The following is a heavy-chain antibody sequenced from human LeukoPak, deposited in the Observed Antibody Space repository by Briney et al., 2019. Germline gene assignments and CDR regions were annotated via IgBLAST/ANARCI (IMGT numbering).Heavy chain of an antibody. CDR2: ISWNSGSI. V-gene: IGHV3-9*01. J-gene: IGHJ3*02. D-gene: IGHD6-19*01. CDR1: GFTFDDYA. Sequence: GRSLRLSCAASGFTFDDYAMHWVRQAPGKGLEWVSGISWNSGSIGYADSVKGRFTISRDNAKSSLYLQMNSLRAEDTALYYCAKEGWYRGAFDIWGQGTMVTVSS. CDR3: AKEGWYRGAFDI.